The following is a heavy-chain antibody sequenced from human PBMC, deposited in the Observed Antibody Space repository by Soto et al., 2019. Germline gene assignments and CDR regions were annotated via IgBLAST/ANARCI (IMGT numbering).Heavy chain of an antibody. CDR1: GFVFSSYD. V-gene: IGHV3-33*01. D-gene: IGHD4-17*01. CDR3: ARDYGDNSDFDY. Sequence: QVQLVESGGGVVQPGESLRLSCAASGFVFSSYDMHWVRQAPGKGLEWVAVIWYDGSNKYYANSVKGRFTISRDNSRNTLYLQMNTLRVEDTAVYYCARDYGDNSDFDYWGQGTLVTVSS. CDR2: IWYDGSNK. J-gene: IGHJ4*02.